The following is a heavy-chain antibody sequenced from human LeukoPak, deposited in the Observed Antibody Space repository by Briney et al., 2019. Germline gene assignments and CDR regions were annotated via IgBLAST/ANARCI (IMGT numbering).Heavy chain of an antibody. J-gene: IGHJ4*02. CDR1: GGTLSSYA. V-gene: IGHV1-69*01. CDR2: IIPIFGTT. Sequence: SVKVSCKASGGTLSSYAISWLRQAPGQGLEWMGGIIPIFGTTNYVQKFQGRVTITADESASTAYMDLSSLRSEDTAVYYCASRKRFTAMDLSLSPFDYWGQGTLVTVSS. CDR3: ASRKRFTAMDLSLSPFDY. D-gene: IGHD5-18*01.